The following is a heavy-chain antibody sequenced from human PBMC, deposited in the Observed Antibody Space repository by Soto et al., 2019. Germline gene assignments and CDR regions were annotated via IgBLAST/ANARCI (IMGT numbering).Heavy chain of an antibody. D-gene: IGHD2-15*01. V-gene: IGHV3-30-3*01. Sequence: PGGSLRLSCAASGFTFSSYAMHWVRQAPGKGLEWVAVISYDGSNKYYADSVKGRFTISRDNSKNTLYLQMNSLRAEVTAVYYCARGNLGGFDLWGQGTTVTVSS. J-gene: IGHJ6*02. CDR3: ARGNLGGFDL. CDR1: GFTFSSYA. CDR2: ISYDGSNK.